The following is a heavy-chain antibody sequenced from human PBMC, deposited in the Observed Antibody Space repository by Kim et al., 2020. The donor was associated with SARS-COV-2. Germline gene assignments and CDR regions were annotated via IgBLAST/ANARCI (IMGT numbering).Heavy chain of an antibody. CDR1: GFTFSSYG. Sequence: GGSLRLSCAASGFTFSSYGMHWVRQAPGKGLEWVAVIWYDGSNKYYADSVKGRFTISRDNSKNTLYLQMNSLRTEDTAVYYCAKDFPFSEDSSAYVGYWGQGTLVTVSS. CDR3: AKDFPFSEDSSAYVGY. D-gene: IGHD3-22*01. J-gene: IGHJ4*02. V-gene: IGHV3-33*06. CDR2: IWYDGSNK.